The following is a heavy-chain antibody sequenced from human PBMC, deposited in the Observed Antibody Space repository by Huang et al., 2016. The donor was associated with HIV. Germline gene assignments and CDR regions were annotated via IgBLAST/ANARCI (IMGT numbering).Heavy chain of an antibody. D-gene: IGHD1-26*01. CDR2: INHSGNT. J-gene: IGHJ4*02. CDR1: GGSFSGYY. CDR3: ARRYNSGRDY. V-gene: IGHV4-34*02. Sequence: QVQLEQWGAGLLKASETLSLTCAVYGGSFSGYYWNWLRQAPGKGLEWVGEINHSGNTNYSPSLKGRVNMSVDTSKSQFSLYLTSLGAADTGTYFCARRYNSGRDYWGRGTLVTVHS.